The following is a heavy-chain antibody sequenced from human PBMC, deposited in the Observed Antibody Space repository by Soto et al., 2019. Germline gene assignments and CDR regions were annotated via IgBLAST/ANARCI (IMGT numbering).Heavy chain of an antibody. CDR1: GGAIVSYY. J-gene: IGHJ5*02. V-gene: IGHV4-59*01. D-gene: IGHD3-16*01. CDR2: IYYSGST. CDR3: ARDLKRWDNWFDP. Sequence: SETLSLTCTVSGGAIVSYYCIFIRHPPGKGLEWIGYIYYSGSTNYNPSLKSRVTISVDTSKNQFSLKLSSVTAADTAVYYCARDLKRWDNWFDPWGQGTLVTVSS.